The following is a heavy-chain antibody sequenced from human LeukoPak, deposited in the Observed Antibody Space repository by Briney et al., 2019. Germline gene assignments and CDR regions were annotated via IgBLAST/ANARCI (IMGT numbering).Heavy chain of an antibody. Sequence: PSETLSLTCAVYGGSFSGYYWSWIRQPPGKGLEWIGEINHSGSTNYNPSLKSRVTISVDTSKNQFSLKLSSVTAADTAVYYCARGRGAAASYYYYYGMDVWDQGTTVTVSS. J-gene: IGHJ6*02. CDR1: GGSFSGYY. V-gene: IGHV4-34*01. D-gene: IGHD6-13*01. CDR3: ARGRGAAASYYYYYGMDV. CDR2: INHSGST.